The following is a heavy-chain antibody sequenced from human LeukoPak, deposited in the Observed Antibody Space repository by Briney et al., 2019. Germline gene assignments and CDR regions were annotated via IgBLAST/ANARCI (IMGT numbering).Heavy chain of an antibody. D-gene: IGHD2-2*01. J-gene: IGHJ3*02. V-gene: IGHV1-2*02. CDR1: GYTFTGYY. Sequence: GASVKVSCKASGYTFTGYYMHWVRQAPGQGLEWVGWINPNSGGTNYAQKFQGRVTMTRDTSISTAYMELSRLRSDDTAVYYCARVGCSSTSCYDDAFDIWGQGTMVTVSS. CDR3: ARVGCSSTSCYDDAFDI. CDR2: INPNSGGT.